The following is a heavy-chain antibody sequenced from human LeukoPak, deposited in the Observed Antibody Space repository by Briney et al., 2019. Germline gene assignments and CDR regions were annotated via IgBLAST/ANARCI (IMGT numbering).Heavy chain of an antibody. CDR3: ARVEDVDLSAFDI. V-gene: IGHV1-18*01. J-gene: IGHJ3*02. D-gene: IGHD5-12*01. Sequence: ASVKVSCKASGGTFSSYGISWVRQAPGQGLEWMGWISAYNGNTNYAQKLQGRVTMTTDTSTSTAYMELRSLRSDDTAVYYCARVEDVDLSAFDIWGQGTMVTVSS. CDR2: ISAYNGNT. CDR1: GGTFSSYG.